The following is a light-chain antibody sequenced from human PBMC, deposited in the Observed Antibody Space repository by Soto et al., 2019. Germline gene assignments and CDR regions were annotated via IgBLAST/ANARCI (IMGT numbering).Light chain of an antibody. J-gene: IGKJ4*01. CDR2: GPS. CDR3: QQYDTSPLT. V-gene: IGKV3-20*01. Sequence: DIALTQSPGTLSLSPGERATLSCRASQSVSSSYLAWYQQKPGQAPRLLIYGPSNRATGIPDRFSGSGSATDFTLTISRLEPEDFAVYYCQQYDTSPLTFGGGTKVDIK. CDR1: QSVSSSY.